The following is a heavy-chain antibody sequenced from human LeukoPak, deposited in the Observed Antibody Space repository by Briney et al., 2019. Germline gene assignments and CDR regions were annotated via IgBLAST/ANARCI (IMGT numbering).Heavy chain of an antibody. Sequence: GGSLRLSCAASGFTFSSYAMSWVRQAPGKGLEWVSAISGSGGSTYYADSVKGRFTMSRDNSKNTLYLQMNSLRAEDTAVYYCAKSLLTTASGTGRAFDLWGQGTMVTVSS. V-gene: IGHV3-23*01. CDR1: GFTFSSYA. CDR3: AKSLLTTASGTGRAFDL. CDR2: ISGSGGST. D-gene: IGHD1-26*01. J-gene: IGHJ3*01.